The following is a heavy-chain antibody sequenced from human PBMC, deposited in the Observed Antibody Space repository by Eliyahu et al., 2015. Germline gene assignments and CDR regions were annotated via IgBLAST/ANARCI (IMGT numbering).Heavy chain of an antibody. D-gene: IGHD6-19*01. CDR3: ARGLAVAGTGGFDY. Sequence: QVQLVQSGAEVKKPGASVKVSCXASXYTFXSYXMHWVXQAPGQGLEWMGIIXPSGGSXSXAQKFQGXVTMTRDTSTSTVYMELSSLRSEDTAVYYCARGLAVAGTGGFDYWGQGTLVTVSS. V-gene: IGHV1-46*01. J-gene: IGHJ4*02. CDR1: XYTFXSYX. CDR2: IXPSGGSX.